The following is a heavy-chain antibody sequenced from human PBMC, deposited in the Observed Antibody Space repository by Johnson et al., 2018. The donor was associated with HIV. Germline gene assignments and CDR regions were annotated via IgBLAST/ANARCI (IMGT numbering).Heavy chain of an antibody. V-gene: IGHV3-66*04. D-gene: IGHD3-22*01. CDR1: GFTFSDYY. J-gene: IGHJ3*02. Sequence: EVQLVESGGCLVKPGGSLRLSCAASGFTFSDYYMSWIRQAPGKGLEWVSVIYSGGSTYYADSVKGRFTISRDNSKNTLYLQMNSLRAEDTAVYYCARPWLGALDIWGQGTMVTVSS. CDR3: ARPWLGALDI. CDR2: IYSGGST.